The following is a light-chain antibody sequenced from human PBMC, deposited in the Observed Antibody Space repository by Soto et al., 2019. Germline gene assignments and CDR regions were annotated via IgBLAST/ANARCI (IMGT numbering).Light chain of an antibody. J-gene: IGLJ1*01. CDR3: SSYTSSSTLSTYV. V-gene: IGLV2-14*03. CDR1: SSDVGGYNY. Sequence: QSVLTQPASVSGSPGQSITISCTGTSSDVGGYNYVSWYQHHPGKAPKLMIYDVSNRPSGVSNRFSGSKSGNTASLIISGLQADDEADYYCSSYTSSSTLSTYVFGTGTKLTVL. CDR2: DVS.